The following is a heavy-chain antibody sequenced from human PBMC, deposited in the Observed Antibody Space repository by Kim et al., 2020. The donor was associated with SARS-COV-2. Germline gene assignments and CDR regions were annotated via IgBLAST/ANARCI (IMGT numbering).Heavy chain of an antibody. V-gene: IGHV3-33*06. Sequence: DCVKGRFTISRDNSKTTLYLQMNSLRAEDTAVYDCAKDRESYYDSSGFDYWGQGTLVTVSS. D-gene: IGHD3-22*01. J-gene: IGHJ4*02. CDR3: AKDRESYYDSSGFDY.